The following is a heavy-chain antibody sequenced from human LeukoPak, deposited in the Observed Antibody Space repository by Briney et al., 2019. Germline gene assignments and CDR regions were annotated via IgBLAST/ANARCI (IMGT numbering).Heavy chain of an antibody. CDR3: AKDSVLLWFGELLYFDY. J-gene: IGHJ4*02. Sequence: GGSLRLSCAASGFTFSSYAMSWVRQAPVKGLEWVSAISGSGNNTYYADSVKGRFTISRDNSKNTLYLQMNSLRAEDTAIYYCAKDSVLLWFGELLYFDYWGQGTLVTVSS. D-gene: IGHD3-10*01. V-gene: IGHV3-23*01. CDR1: GFTFSSYA. CDR2: ISGSGNNT.